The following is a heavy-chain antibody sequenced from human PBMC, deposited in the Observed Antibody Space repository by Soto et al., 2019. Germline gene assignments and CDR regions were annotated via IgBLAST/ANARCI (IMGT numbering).Heavy chain of an antibody. J-gene: IGHJ4*02. CDR2: IYDSGSP. Sequence: PSETLSLTCTISGGSISAYYWSWIRQPPGQGLEWIGYIYDSGSPYYNPSLKSRVIISADTSKNQISLKLTSATAADTAVYFCARGVGSSPPRYWGRGTLVTVYS. V-gene: IGHV4-59*01. CDR3: ARGVGSSPPRY. CDR1: GGSISAYY. D-gene: IGHD1-26*01.